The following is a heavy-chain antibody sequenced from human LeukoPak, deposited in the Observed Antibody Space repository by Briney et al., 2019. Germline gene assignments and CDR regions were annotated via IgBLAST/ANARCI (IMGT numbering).Heavy chain of an antibody. CDR1: GGSFSGYY. D-gene: IGHD1-26*01. CDR3: ARLPITVGAPRHIQE. J-gene: IGHJ1*01. Sequence: SETLSLTCAVYGGSFSGYYWSWIRQPPGKGLEWIGEINHSGSTNYNPSLKSRVTISVDTSKNQFSLKMTSVTAADTAVYYCARLPITVGAPRHIQEWGQGTVVAVSS. V-gene: IGHV4-34*01. CDR2: INHSGST.